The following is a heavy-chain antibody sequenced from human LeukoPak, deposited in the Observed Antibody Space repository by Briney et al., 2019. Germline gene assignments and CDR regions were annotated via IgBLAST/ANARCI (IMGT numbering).Heavy chain of an antibody. D-gene: IGHD3-22*01. CDR2: ISAYNGNT. Sequence: ASVKVSCKASGYTFTSYGISWVRQAPGQGLEWMGWISAYNGNTNYAQKLQGRVTMTTDTSTSTAYMELRSLRSDDTAVYYCARAHSLYYYDSSGYYHMGPNPENDYWGQGTLVTVSS. J-gene: IGHJ4*02. CDR1: GYTFTSYG. CDR3: ARAHSLYYYDSSGYYHMGPNPENDY. V-gene: IGHV1-18*01.